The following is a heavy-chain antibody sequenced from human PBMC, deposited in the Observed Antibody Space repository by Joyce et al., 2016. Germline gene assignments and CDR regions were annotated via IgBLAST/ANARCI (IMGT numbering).Heavy chain of an antibody. D-gene: IGHD2-21*02. CDR1: GFPFDDYA. V-gene: IGHV3-9*01. CDR2: ISWNRGTI. CDR3: ARDKVVTITYYLDD. Sequence: EVQLVESGGGLVQLRRSLGLSCAASGFPFDDYAMHWVRQAPGKGLELVSGISWNRGTIGYADSVKGRFTISRDNAKNSLYLQMNSLRSEDTALYYCARDKVVTITYYLDDWGQGTLVTVSS. J-gene: IGHJ4*02.